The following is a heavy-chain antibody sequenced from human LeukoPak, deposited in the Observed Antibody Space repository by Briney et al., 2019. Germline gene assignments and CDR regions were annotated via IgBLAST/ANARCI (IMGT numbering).Heavy chain of an antibody. V-gene: IGHV3-21*01. CDR1: EFTFSSYS. D-gene: IGHD4-17*01. Sequence: GGSLRLSCAASEFTFSSYSINWVRQAPGKGLEWVSSITTSRDYISYADSVRGRFTISRDNAKNSLYLQMNSLRAEDTAVYYCARDRTVTKYFDLWGRGSLVTVSS. J-gene: IGHJ2*01. CDR2: ITTSRDYI. CDR3: ARDRTVTKYFDL.